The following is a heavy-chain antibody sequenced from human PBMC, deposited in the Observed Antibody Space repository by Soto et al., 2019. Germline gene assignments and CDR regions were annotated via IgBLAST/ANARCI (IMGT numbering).Heavy chain of an antibody. J-gene: IGHJ4*02. D-gene: IGHD2-2*01. CDR2: ISGSGGSSGP. Sequence: EVQLLESGGGLVQPGGSLRLSCVASGFTFSTYTMSWVRQAPGKGLERVSVISGSGGSSGPSYADSVQGRFSISRDNTRNTLYLQMNSLRGEDTAMYYCAKARCSTANCYVPEYWGQGTRVTVSS. V-gene: IGHV3-23*01. CDR3: AKARCSTANCYVPEY. CDR1: GFTFSTYT.